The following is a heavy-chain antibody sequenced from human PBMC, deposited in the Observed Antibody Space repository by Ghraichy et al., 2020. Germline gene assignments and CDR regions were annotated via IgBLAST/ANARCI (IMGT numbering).Heavy chain of an antibody. CDR1: GFTFSDYW. CDR3: AREFISVISWYI. J-gene: IGHJ4*02. Sequence: GGSLRLSCAASGFTFSDYWMHWVRQIPGKGLVWVSRIRPDASGATYADSVKGRFTISRDNAKNTLYLQMNSLRAEDTAVYYCAREFISVISWYIGGQGTLVTVSS. D-gene: IGHD6-13*01. CDR2: IRPDASGA. V-gene: IGHV3-74*01.